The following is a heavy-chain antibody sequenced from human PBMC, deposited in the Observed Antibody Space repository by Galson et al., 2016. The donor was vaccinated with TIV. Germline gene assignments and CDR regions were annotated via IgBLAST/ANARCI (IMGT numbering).Heavy chain of an antibody. D-gene: IGHD6-19*01. Sequence: SVKVSCKASGYTFSNFAITWVRQAPGQGLEWMGYMSAYSGASNYAQEFQGRVTITTDTSTSTAYMELRNLRFDDTAVYYCARYSSTPSRRFDYWGQGTLVTVSA. CDR3: ARYSSTPSRRFDY. V-gene: IGHV1-18*01. CDR2: MSAYSGAS. CDR1: GYTFSNFA. J-gene: IGHJ4*02.